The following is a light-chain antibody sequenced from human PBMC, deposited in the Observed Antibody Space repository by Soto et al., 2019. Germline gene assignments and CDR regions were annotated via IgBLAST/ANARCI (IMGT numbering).Light chain of an antibody. J-gene: IGKJ3*01. CDR1: QSVSNY. V-gene: IGKV3-11*01. CDR2: DTS. Sequence: EVVLTQSPATLSLSPGERATLSCRASQSVSNYLAWYQQKPGQAPRLLIYDTSKRATGIPARFSGSGSGTAFTLPISSLEPEDFAGYYCQQRSDWPVFGPGAKVDIK. CDR3: QQRSDWPV.